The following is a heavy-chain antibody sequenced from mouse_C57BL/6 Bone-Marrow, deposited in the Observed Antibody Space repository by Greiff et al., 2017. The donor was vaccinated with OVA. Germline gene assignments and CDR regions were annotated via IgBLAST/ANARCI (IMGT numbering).Heavy chain of an antibody. V-gene: IGHV1-81*01. J-gene: IGHJ4*01. Sequence: QVHVKQSGAELARPGASVKLSCKASGYTFTSYGISWVKQRTGQGLEWIGEIYPRSGNTYYNEKFKGKATLTADKSSSTAYMELRSLTSEDSAVYFCALRPPSAMDYWGQGTSVTVSS. CDR1: GYTFTSYG. D-gene: IGHD2-10*02. CDR3: ALRPPSAMDY. CDR2: IYPRSGNT.